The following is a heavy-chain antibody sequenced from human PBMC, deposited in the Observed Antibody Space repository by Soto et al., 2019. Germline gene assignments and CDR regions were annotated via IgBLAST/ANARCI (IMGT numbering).Heavy chain of an antibody. V-gene: IGHV4-59*01. Sequence: QVQLQESGPGLVKPSETLSLTCTVSGASISSYYWSWIRQPPGKGLEWIGYIYYSGSTNYNPSLKSRVTISVDTSKNQFSLKLTSVTAADTAVYYCARARGGYFDNWGQGTLVTVSS. D-gene: IGHD3-10*01. CDR1: GASISSYY. CDR3: ARARGGYFDN. CDR2: IYYSGST. J-gene: IGHJ4*02.